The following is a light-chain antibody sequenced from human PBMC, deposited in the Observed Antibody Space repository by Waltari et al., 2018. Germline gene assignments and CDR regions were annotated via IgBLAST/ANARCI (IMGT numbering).Light chain of an antibody. J-gene: IGLJ2*01. CDR3: AAWDDSLYGRV. V-gene: IGLV1-44*01. Sequence: QSVLTQPPSASGTPGQTVSLSCSGGSSNIAVHTVTWYQQLPGMAPKLLINGNNQRPSGVPDRFSGSKSGTSASLAISGLQSEDEADYYCAAWDDSLYGRVFGGGTKLTVL. CDR1: SSNIAVHT. CDR2: GNN.